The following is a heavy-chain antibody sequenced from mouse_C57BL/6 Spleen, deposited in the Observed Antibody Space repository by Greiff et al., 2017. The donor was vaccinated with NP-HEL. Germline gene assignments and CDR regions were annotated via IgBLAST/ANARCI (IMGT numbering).Heavy chain of an antibody. CDR1: GYTFTSYW. CDR2: IDPSDSYT. J-gene: IGHJ3*01. V-gene: IGHV1-59*01. Sequence: QVQLQQPGAELVRPGTSVKLSCKASGYTFTSYWMHWVKQRPGQGLEWIGVIDPSDSYTNYNQKFKGKATLTVDTSSSTAYMQLSSLTSEDSAVYYCAVYERFAYWGQGTLVTVSA. CDR3: AVYERFAY. D-gene: IGHD2-12*01.